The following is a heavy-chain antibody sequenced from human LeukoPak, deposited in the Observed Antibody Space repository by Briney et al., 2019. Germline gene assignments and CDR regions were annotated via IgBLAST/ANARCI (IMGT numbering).Heavy chain of an antibody. J-gene: IGHJ4*02. CDR3: ARGSPGTTLTPPTFDY. Sequence: SETLSLTCAVYGGSFSGYYWSCIRQPPGKGLEWIGEINHSGSTNYNPSLTSRVTMSVDTSKNQFSLQLRSVPAADTAVYYCARGSPGTTLTPPTFDYWGQGTLVTVSS. V-gene: IGHV4-34*01. CDR1: GGSFSGYY. D-gene: IGHD4-17*01. CDR2: INHSGST.